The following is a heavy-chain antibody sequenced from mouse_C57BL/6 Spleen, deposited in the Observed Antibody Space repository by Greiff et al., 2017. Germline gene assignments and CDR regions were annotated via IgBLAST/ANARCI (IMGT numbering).Heavy chain of an antibody. CDR2: IWGDGST. J-gene: IGHJ3*01. CDR3: AKTLGSQDPFAY. CDR1: GFSLTSYG. Sequence: VQGVESGPGLVAPSQSLSITCTVSGFSLTSYGVSWVRQPPGKGLEWLGVIWGDGSTNYHSALIARLSISKDNSNSQAFLKLISLQTDDTATYYCAKTLGSQDPFAYWGQGTLVTVSA. V-gene: IGHV2-3*01.